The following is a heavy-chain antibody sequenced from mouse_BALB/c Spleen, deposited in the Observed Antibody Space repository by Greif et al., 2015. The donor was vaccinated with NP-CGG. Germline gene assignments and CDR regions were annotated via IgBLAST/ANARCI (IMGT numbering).Heavy chain of an antibody. CDR3: ARGGVHFDY. CDR1: GCSITSGYY. J-gene: IGHJ2*01. CDR2: ISYDGSN. Sequence: ESGPGLVKPSQSLSLACSVTGCSITSGYYWNWIRQFPGNKLEWMGYISYDGSNNYNPSLKNRISITRDTSKNQFFLKLNSVTTEGTATYYCARGGVHFDYWGQGTTLTVSS. V-gene: IGHV3-6*02.